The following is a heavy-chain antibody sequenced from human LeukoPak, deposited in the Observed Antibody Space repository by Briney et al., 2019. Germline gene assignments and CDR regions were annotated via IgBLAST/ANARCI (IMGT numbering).Heavy chain of an antibody. CDR3: ARGYSYDTSLDY. CDR2: IATYNDNT. J-gene: IGHJ4*02. V-gene: IGHV1-18*01. Sequence: ASVKVSCKASGYAFTSYGINWVRQAPGQGLEWMGWIATYNDNTNYAQRLQGRVTMTTDTSTTTAHMELRSLRSDDTAVYYCARGYSYDTSLDYWGQGTLVTVSS. D-gene: IGHD3-22*01. CDR1: GYAFTSYG.